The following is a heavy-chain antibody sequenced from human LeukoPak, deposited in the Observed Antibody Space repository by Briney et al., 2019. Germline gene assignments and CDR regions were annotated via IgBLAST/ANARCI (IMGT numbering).Heavy chain of an antibody. CDR2: ISSSGSTI. CDR1: GFTFGSYE. D-gene: IGHD3-3*01. CDR3: ARDERLLSFLK. J-gene: IGHJ4*02. Sequence: GGSLRLSCAASGFTFGSYEMNWVRQAPGKGLEWVSYISSSGSTIYYADSVKGRFTISRENAKDSLFLQMNSLRAEDTAIYYCARDERLLSFLKWGQGTLVTVSS. V-gene: IGHV3-48*03.